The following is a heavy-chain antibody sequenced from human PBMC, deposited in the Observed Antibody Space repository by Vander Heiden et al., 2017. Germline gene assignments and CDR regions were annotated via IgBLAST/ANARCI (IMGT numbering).Heavy chain of an antibody. V-gene: IGHV4-59*01. CDR2: IYDRGST. Sequence: QVQLQESGPGLVKPSETLSLTCTVSGGPISSYYWRWIRQPPGKVLGWIGYIYDRGSTNYNPSLKSRVTISVDTSKNQFSLKLSSVTAADTAVYYCARTDVAYYYYGMDVWGQGTTVTVSS. CDR3: ARTDVAYYYYGMDV. CDR1: GGPISSYY. D-gene: IGHD5-12*01. J-gene: IGHJ6*02.